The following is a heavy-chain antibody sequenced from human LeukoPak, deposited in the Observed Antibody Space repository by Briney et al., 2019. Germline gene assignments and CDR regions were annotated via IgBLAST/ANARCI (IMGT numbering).Heavy chain of an antibody. CDR3: ARSQALNERITMIVVVNDQLVFGWFDP. D-gene: IGHD3-22*01. V-gene: IGHV1-69*13. CDR2: IIPIFGTA. Sequence: GASVKVSCKASGGTFSSYAISWVRQAPGQGLEWMGGIIPIFGTANYAQKFQGRVTITADESTSTAYMELSSLRSEDTAVYYCARSQALNERITMIVVVNDQLVFGWFDPWGQGTLVTVSS. J-gene: IGHJ5*02. CDR1: GGTFSSYA.